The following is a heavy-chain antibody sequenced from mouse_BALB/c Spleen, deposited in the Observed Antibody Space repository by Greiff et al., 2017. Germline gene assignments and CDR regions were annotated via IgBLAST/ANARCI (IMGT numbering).Heavy chain of an antibody. J-gene: IGHJ4*01. CDR2: ISDGGSYN. Sequence: EVKLVESGGGLVKPGGSLKLSCAASGFTFSDYYMYWVRQTPEKRLEWVATISDGGSYNYYPDSVKGRFTISRDNAKNNLYLQMSSLKSEDTAMYYCARGHDGYYYAMDYWGQGTSVTVSS. CDR1: GFTFSDYY. D-gene: IGHD2-3*01. CDR3: ARGHDGYYYAMDY. V-gene: IGHV5-4*02.